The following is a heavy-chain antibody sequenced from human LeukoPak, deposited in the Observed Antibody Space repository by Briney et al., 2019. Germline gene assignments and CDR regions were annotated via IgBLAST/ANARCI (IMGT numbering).Heavy chain of an antibody. Sequence: PGVSLRLSCAASGIDFRGSGMHWVRQAPGMGLEWVTFIQTDGRDKYYAASVAGRFTISRDNSKNTVYLNMNNLRPDDTALYYCAREGGTVVIGRFDYWGQGTLVTVSS. V-gene: IGHV3-30*02. CDR2: IQTDGRDK. CDR1: GIDFRGSG. D-gene: IGHD2-2*01. J-gene: IGHJ4*02. CDR3: AREGGTVVIGRFDY.